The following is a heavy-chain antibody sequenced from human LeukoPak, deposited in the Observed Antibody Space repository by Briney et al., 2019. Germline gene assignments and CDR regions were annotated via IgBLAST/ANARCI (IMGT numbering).Heavy chain of an antibody. CDR1: GFTVSSNY. J-gene: IGHJ4*02. V-gene: IGHV3-53*01. CDR3: ARLATVDPFDY. CDR2: IYSGGST. Sequence: QPGGSLRLSCAASGFTVSSNYMSWVRQAPGKGLEWVSVIYSGGSTYYADSVKGRFTISRDNSKNTLYLQMNSLRAEDTAVYYCARLATVDPFDYWGQGTLVTVSS. D-gene: IGHD4-23*01.